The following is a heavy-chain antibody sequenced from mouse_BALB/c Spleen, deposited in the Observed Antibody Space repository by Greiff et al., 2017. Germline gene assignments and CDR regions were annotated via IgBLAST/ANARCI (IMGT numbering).Heavy chain of an antibody. V-gene: IGHV14-3*02. CDR2: IDPANGNT. D-gene: IGHD1-1*01. CDR1: GFNIKDTY. J-gene: IGHJ2*01. Sequence: EVQLQQSGAELVKPGASVKLSCTASGFNIKDTYMHWVKQRPEQGLEWIGRIDPANGNTKYDPKFQGKATITADTSSNTAYLQLSSLTSEDTAVYYCARSEYDGSFPLWDYWGQGTTLTVAS. CDR3: ARSEYDGSFPLWDY.